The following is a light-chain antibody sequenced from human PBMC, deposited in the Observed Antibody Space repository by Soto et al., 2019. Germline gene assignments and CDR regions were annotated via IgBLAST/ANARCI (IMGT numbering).Light chain of an antibody. Sequence: EIVVTQSPATLSLSPWERATLSCRASQSVSSYLAWYQQKPGQAPRLLIYDASNRATGIPARFSGSGSGTDFTLTISSLEPEDFAVYYCQQRSNWPTFGQGTRLEIK. CDR3: QQRSNWPT. CDR1: QSVSSY. CDR2: DAS. J-gene: IGKJ5*01. V-gene: IGKV3-11*01.